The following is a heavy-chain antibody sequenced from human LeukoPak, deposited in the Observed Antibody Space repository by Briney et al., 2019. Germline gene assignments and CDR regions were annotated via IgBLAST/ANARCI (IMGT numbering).Heavy chain of an antibody. J-gene: IGHJ4*02. CDR3: ARESISSGWYPYYFDY. CDR2: IYHSGST. CDR1: GGSISSSNW. Sequence: SEPLSLTCAVSGGSISSSNWWSWVGQPPGKGLEWIGEIYHSGSTNYNPSLKSRVTISVDKSKNQFSLKLSSVTAADTAVYYCARESISSGWYPYYFDYWGQGTLVTVSS. V-gene: IGHV4-4*02. D-gene: IGHD6-19*01.